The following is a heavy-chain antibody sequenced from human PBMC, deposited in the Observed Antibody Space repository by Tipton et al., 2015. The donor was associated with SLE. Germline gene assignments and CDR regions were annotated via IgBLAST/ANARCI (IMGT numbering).Heavy chain of an antibody. V-gene: IGHV4-59*08. Sequence: TLSLTCTVSGDTISDHYWSWIRQPPGKGLEWIGYISYSGSTNYSPSLKSRVTISVDTSKNQYSLRLTSVTAADTAVYYCARQLTSGYYYEFGYWGQGMLVTVSS. J-gene: IGHJ4*02. CDR2: ISYSGST. D-gene: IGHD3-22*01. CDR1: GDTISDHY. CDR3: ARQLTSGYYYEFGY.